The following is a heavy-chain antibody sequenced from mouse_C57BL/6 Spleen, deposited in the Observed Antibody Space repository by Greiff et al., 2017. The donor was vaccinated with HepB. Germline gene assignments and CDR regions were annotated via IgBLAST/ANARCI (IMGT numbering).Heavy chain of an antibody. CDR3: ARDIPTVASMDY. J-gene: IGHJ2*01. Sequence: VQLQQSGAELARPGASVKMSCKASGYTFTSYTMHWVKQRPGQGLEWIGYINPSSGYTKYNQKFKDKATLTADKSSSTAYMQLSSLTSEDSAVYYGARDIPTVASMDYWGQGTTLTVPS. CDR1: GYTFTSYT. CDR2: INPSSGYT. D-gene: IGHD1-1*01. V-gene: IGHV1-4*01.